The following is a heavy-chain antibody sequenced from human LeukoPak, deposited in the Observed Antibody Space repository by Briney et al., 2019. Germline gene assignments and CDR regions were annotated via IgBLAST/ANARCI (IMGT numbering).Heavy chain of an antibody. CDR1: GYTFTSYG. V-gene: IGHV1-18*01. D-gene: IGHD2-15*01. CDR2: ISAYNGNT. CDR3: ARDRVYCSGGSCYLDAFDI. J-gene: IGHJ3*02. Sequence: ASVKVSCKASGYTFTSYGISWVRQAPGQGLEWMGWISAYNGNTNYAQKLQGRVTMTTDTSTSTAYMELRSLRSDDTAVYYCARDRVYCSGGSCYLDAFDIWGQGTMVTVSS.